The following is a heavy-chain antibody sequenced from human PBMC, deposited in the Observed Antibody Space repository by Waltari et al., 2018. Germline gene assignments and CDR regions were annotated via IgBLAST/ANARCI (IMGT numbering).Heavy chain of an antibody. CDR3: ARLGGSGTPDY. D-gene: IGHD3-10*01. CDR2: INPNSGGR. V-gene: IGHV1-2*06. Sequence: HVQLVQSGAEVKKPGASLKVSCKASGYTCTGSYMDWVRQAPGHGLEWMGRINPNSGGRNYAQKFQGRVTMTRDTSISTAYMELSRLRSDDTAVYYCARLGGSGTPDYWGQGTLVTVSS. J-gene: IGHJ4*02. CDR1: GYTCTGSY.